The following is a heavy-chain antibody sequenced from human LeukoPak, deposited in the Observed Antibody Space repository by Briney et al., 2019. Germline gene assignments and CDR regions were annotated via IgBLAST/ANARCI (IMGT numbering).Heavy chain of an antibody. D-gene: IGHD6-6*01. CDR1: GYKFTSYW. Sequence: GESLKISCKGSGYKFTSYWIAWVRQMPGKGLEWMGIIYLGDSDTRYSPSFQGQVTTSADKSISTAYLQWSSLKASDTAMYYCARQDLAARPPEGYWGQGTLVTVSS. CDR2: IYLGDSDT. J-gene: IGHJ4*02. CDR3: ARQDLAARPPEGY. V-gene: IGHV5-51*01.